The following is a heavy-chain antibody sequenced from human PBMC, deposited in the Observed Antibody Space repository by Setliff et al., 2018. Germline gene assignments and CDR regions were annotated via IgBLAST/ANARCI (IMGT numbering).Heavy chain of an antibody. D-gene: IGHD6-19*01. CDR1: GYTFNSYG. CDR2: ISAYNGNT. Sequence: ASVKVSCQPSGYTFNSYGICWVRQAPGQGLEWMGWISAYNGNTNYAQKLQDRVDMTRDTSTSTVYMELSSLKSEATAVYYCAKAGAIGAWYEDALDMWGQGTMVTVSS. J-gene: IGHJ3*02. V-gene: IGHV1-18*01. CDR3: AKAGAIGAWYEDALDM.